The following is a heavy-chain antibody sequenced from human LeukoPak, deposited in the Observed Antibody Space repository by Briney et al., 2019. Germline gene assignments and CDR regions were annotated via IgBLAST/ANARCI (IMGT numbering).Heavy chain of an antibody. CDR2: ISCSDDNT. CDR1: GFTFTSYA. CDR3: AKVFHEKVLVITTPLDY. J-gene: IGHJ4*02. V-gene: IGHV3-23*01. Sequence: GGSLRLSCAASGFTFTSYAMSWVRQAPGKGLEWVSAISCSDDNTYYADSVKGRFTISRDNSKNTLFLQMNSLRAEDTAVYYCAKVFHEKVLVITTPLDYWGQGTLVTVSS. D-gene: IGHD3-22*01.